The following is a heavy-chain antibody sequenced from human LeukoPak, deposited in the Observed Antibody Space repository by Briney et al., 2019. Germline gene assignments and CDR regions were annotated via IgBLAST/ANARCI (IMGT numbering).Heavy chain of an antibody. CDR3: ARDCSGGSCYRGNWFDP. J-gene: IGHJ5*02. V-gene: IGHV4-4*07. CDR2: IYTSGST. D-gene: IGHD2-15*01. Sequence: SETLSLTCTVSGGSISSYYWSWIRQPAGKGLEWIGHIYTSGSTNYNPSLKSRVTMSVDTSKNQFSLKLSSVTAADTAVYYCARDCSGGSCYRGNWFDPWGQGTLVTVSS. CDR1: GGSISSYY.